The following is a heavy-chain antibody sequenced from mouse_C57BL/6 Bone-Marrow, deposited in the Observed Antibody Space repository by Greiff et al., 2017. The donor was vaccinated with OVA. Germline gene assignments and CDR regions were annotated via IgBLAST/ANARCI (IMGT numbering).Heavy chain of an antibody. CDR1: GFTFSRYG. V-gene: IGHV5-6*01. J-gene: IGHJ2*01. CDR3: ARDRVLRKDY. D-gene: IGHD2-4*01. Sequence: VQVVESGGDLVKPGGSLKLSCAASGFTFSRYGMSWVRQTPDKRLEWVATIHSGGSYTYYPDSVKGRFTIYRDNAKDTLYLQISSLKSEDTAMYYCARDRVLRKDYWGQGTTLTVAS. CDR2: IHSGGSYT.